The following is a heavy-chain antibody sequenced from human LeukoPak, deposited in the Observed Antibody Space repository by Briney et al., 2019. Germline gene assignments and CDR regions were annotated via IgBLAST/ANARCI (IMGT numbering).Heavy chain of an antibody. V-gene: IGHV1-58*01. CDR1: GFTFTSSA. Sequence: GASVKVSCKASGFTFTSSAVQWVRQARGQRLEWIGWIVVGSGNTNYAQKFQERVTITRDMSTSTAYMELSSLRAEDTAVYYCASGITMVRGVTYWGQGTLVTVSS. CDR2: IVVGSGNT. J-gene: IGHJ4*02. D-gene: IGHD3-10*01. CDR3: ASGITMVRGVTY.